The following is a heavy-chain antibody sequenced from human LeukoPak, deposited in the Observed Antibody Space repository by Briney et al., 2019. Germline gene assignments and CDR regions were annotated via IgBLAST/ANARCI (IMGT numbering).Heavy chain of an antibody. V-gene: IGHV4-59*01. CDR2: IFYSGYT. J-gene: IGHJ4*02. Sequence: SETLSLTCTVSGGSISSYYWSWIRQFPGKGLEWIAYIFYSGYTNYNPSLKSRVTISLDTSKNQFSLKLSSVTAVDTAVYYCASANTTGVYYFHYWGQGTLVTVSS. D-gene: IGHD2/OR15-2a*01. CDR1: GGSISSYY. CDR3: ASANTTGVYYFHY.